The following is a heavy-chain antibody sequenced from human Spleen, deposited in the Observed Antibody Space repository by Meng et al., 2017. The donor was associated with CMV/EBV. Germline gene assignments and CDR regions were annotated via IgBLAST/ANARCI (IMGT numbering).Heavy chain of an antibody. V-gene: IGHV3-43*01. CDR2: ISWDGGTT. D-gene: IGHD6-6*01. CDR1: RFTFDDYT. CDR3: ARVPRAGSARTYYYYGMDV. J-gene: IGHJ6*02. Sequence: ETLSLTCAASRFTFDDYTMHWVRQAPGKGLEWVSLISWDGGTTYYADSVKGRFTISRDNSKYTLYLQMNSLRAEDTAVFYCARVPRAGSARTYYYYGMDVWGQGTTVTVSS.